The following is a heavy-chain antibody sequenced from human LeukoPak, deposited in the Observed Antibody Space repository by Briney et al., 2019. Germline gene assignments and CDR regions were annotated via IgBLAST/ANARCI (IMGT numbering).Heavy chain of an antibody. CDR2: IYYSGST. D-gene: IGHD2-2*01. V-gene: IGHV4-39*01. J-gene: IGHJ3*02. CDR3: ARRAYQYQLLLDRYDGRDAFDI. Sequence: SETLSLTCTVSGGSISSSSYYWGWIRQPPGKGLEWLGSIYYSGSTYYNPSLKSRVTISVDTSKNQFSLKLSSVTAADTAVYYCARRAYQYQLLLDRYDGRDAFDIWGQGTMVTVSS. CDR1: GGSISSSSYY.